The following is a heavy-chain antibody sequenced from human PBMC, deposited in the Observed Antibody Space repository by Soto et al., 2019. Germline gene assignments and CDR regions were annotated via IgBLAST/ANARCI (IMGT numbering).Heavy chain of an antibody. CDR1: GFTFSNYW. Sequence: EVQLVESGAGLVQPGGSLRLSCVASGFTFSNYWMDWVRQAPGKGLVWVSRIYTDGTTTTYADSVKGRFKISRDNAKNTLYLEMDSLRVEDTAVYFCVRDAVTVSGRAGFDYWGQGTLVTVSA. CDR2: IYTDGTTT. D-gene: IGHD4-17*01. J-gene: IGHJ4*02. CDR3: VRDAVTVSGRAGFDY. V-gene: IGHV3-74*03.